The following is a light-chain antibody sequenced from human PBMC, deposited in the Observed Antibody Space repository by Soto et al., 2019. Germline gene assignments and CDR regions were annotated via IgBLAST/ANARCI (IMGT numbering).Light chain of an antibody. CDR1: SSDVGGYNY. V-gene: IGLV2-11*01. Sequence: QSVLTQPRSVSGSPGQSVTISCTGTSSDVGGYNYVSWYQQHPGKAPKLMIFDVSQRPSGVPDRFSGSKSDNTASLTISGLQAEDEADYYCCSYAGSPRVFGTGTKVTVL. J-gene: IGLJ1*01. CDR2: DVS. CDR3: CSYAGSPRV.